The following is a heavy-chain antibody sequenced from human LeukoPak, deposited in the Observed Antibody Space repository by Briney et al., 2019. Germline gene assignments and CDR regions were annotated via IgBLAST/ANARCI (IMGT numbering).Heavy chain of an antibody. CDR3: AKLTSYSSSWYRWFDP. D-gene: IGHD6-13*01. CDR2: IRYDGSNK. CDR1: GFTFSSYG. J-gene: IGHJ5*02. Sequence: GGSLRLSCAASGFTFSSYGMHWVRQAPGKGLEWVAFIRYDGSNKYYADSVKSRFTISRDNSKNTLYLQMNSLRAEDTAVYYCAKLTSYSSSWYRWFDPWGQGTLVTVSS. V-gene: IGHV3-30*02.